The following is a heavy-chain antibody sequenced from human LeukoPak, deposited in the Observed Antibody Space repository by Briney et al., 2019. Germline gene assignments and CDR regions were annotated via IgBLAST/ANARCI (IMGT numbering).Heavy chain of an antibody. CDR2: IIPIFGTA. D-gene: IGHD2-2*01. CDR1: GGTFSSYA. V-gene: IGHV1-69*01. Sequence: SVKVSCKASGGTFSSYAISWVRQAPGQGLEWMGGIIPIFGTANYAQKFQGRVTITADESTSTAYMELSSLRSEDTAVYYCARDPEYCSSTSCYAFDYWGQGTLVTVSS. J-gene: IGHJ4*02. CDR3: ARDPEYCSSTSCYAFDY.